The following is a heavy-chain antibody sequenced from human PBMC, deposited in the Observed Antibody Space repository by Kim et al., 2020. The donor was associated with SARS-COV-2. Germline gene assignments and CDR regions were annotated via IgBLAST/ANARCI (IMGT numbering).Heavy chain of an antibody. V-gene: IGHV5-10-1*01. CDR2: IDPSDSYT. CDR3: ARHRVYYDSSGYSGGMFSEKDDY. D-gene: IGHD3-22*01. Sequence: GESLKISCKGSGYSFTSYWISWVRQMPGKGLEWMGRIDPSDSYTNYSPSFQGHVTISADKSISTAYLQWSSLKASDTAMYYCARHRVYYDSSGYSGGMFSEKDDYWGQGTLVTVSS. CDR1: GYSFTSYW. J-gene: IGHJ4*02.